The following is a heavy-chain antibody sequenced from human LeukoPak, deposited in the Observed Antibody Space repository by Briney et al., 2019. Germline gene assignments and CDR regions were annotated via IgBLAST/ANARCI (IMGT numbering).Heavy chain of an antibody. CDR3: ARDGITTVVTRGDYYYYGMDV. CDR1: GYTFSIYG. Sequence: ASVKVSCKASGYTFSIYGIGWVRQAPGQGLEWMGWISAYSGNTNYAQKLQGRVTMTTDTSTSTAYMELRSLRSDDTAVYYCARDGITTVVTRGDYYYYGMDVWGQGTTVTVSS. CDR2: ISAYSGNT. V-gene: IGHV1-18*01. J-gene: IGHJ6*02. D-gene: IGHD4-23*01.